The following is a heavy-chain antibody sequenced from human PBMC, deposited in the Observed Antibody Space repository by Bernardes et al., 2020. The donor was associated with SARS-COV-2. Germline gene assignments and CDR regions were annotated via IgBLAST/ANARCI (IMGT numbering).Heavy chain of an antibody. V-gene: IGHV3-30-3*01. CDR1: GFTFRSSA. J-gene: IGHJ4*02. CDR2: ISYDGSNK. Sequence: SLILSCAASGFTFRSSAMHWVRQAPGQGLEWVAVISYDGSNKYYADSVKGRFTISRDNSKNTLYLQMNSLRAEDTAVYYCARDSSGWRLDYWGQGTLVTVSS. D-gene: IGHD6-19*01. CDR3: ARDSSGWRLDY.